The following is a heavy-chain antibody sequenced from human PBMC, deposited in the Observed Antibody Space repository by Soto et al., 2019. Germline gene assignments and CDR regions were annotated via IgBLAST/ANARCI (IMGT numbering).Heavy chain of an antibody. V-gene: IGHV1-18*04. CDR3: ARDGSGCSSTSYYHYYYYGMDV. CDR1: GYTFTSYG. J-gene: IGHJ6*02. CDR2: ISAYNGNT. D-gene: IGHD2-2*01. Sequence: ASVKVSCKASGYTFTSYGISWVRQAPGQGLEWMGWISAYNGNTNYAQKLQGRVTMTTDTSTSTAYMELRSLRSGDTAVYYCARDGSGCSSTSYYHYYYYGMDVWGQGTTVTVSS.